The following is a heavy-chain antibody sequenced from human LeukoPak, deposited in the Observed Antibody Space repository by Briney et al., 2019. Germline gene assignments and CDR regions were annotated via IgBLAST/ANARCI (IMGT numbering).Heavy chain of an antibody. Sequence: GASEKVSCKASGYTFIYFYIHWVRQAPGQGLECVGWITPKSGDTYSPQRFQGRVTMTRDASISTAYMELSSLRSDDTAVYFCARVRLADERAWAYWGQGTLVTVSS. CDR3: ARVRLADERAWAY. CDR2: ITPKSGDT. CDR1: GYTFIYFY. D-gene: IGHD3-3*02. J-gene: IGHJ4*02. V-gene: IGHV1-2*02.